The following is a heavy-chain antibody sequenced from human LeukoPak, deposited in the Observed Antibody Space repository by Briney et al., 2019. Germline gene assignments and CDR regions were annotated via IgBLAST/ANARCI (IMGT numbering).Heavy chain of an antibody. CDR2: IWYDGSNK. D-gene: IGHD5-24*01. CDR3: ARDWGRDGYNPLDY. V-gene: IGHV3-33*01. J-gene: IGHJ4*02. Sequence: GRSLRLSCAASGFIFSSYGMHWVRQAPGKGLEWVAVIWYDGSNKYYADSVKGRFTISRDNSKNKLYLQMNSLRAEDTAVYYCARDWGRDGYNPLDYWGQGTVVTVSS. CDR1: GFIFSSYG.